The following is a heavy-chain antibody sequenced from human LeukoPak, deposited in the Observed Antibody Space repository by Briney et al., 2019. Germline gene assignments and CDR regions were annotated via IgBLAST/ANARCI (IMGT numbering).Heavy chain of an antibody. Sequence: PSETLSLTCSVSGDSVRNDFYYWGWIRQPPGKGLEWVACLSHAGNTWYNPSLESRLSISVDTSKNQFSLKLSSVTAADTAVYYCARGNVGGSSWYGGSGGSYYFDYWGQGTLVTVSS. V-gene: IGHV4-39*07. CDR2: LSHAGNT. CDR3: ARGNVGGSSWYGGSGGSYYFDY. J-gene: IGHJ4*02. D-gene: IGHD6-13*01. CDR1: GDSVRNDFYY.